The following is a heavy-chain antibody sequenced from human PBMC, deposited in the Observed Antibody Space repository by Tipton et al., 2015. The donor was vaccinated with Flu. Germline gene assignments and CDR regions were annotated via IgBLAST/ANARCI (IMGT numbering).Heavy chain of an antibody. CDR3: ARDEGVVNYYFGMDV. J-gene: IGHJ6*01. V-gene: IGHV3-33*01. CDR1: GFDFSVYG. CDR2: IWYDGSNI. Sequence: QLVQSGGALTQPGGSLRLSCKVSGFDFSVYGMHWVRQAPGKGLEWVAVIWYDGSNIHYADSVKGRFTISRDNSKNTLYLQMNGLRAEDTAVYYCARDEGVVNYYFGMDVWGQGTTVTVSS.